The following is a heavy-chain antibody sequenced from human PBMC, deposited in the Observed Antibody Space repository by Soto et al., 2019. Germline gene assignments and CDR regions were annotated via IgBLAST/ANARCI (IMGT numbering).Heavy chain of an antibody. CDR1: GGTFSSYA. CDR3: ASHGYSYGYLFDY. J-gene: IGHJ4*02. D-gene: IGHD5-18*01. CDR2: IIPIFGTA. Sequence: SVKVSCKASGGTFSSYAISWVRQAPGQGLEWMGGIIPIFGTANYAQKFQGRVTITADESTSTAYMELSSLRSEDTAVYYCASHGYSYGYLFDYWGQGTLVTVPQ. V-gene: IGHV1-69*13.